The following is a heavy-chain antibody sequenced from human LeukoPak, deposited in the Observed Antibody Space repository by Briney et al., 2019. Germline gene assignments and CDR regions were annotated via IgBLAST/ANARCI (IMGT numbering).Heavy chain of an antibody. D-gene: IGHD3-22*01. J-gene: IGHJ4*02. Sequence: PGGTLRLSCAVSGFTFSSYTMNWVGRAQGKGWEWISQISYNSSTINYANSVKGRFTVSRNNDRNSLYQQMNSLRAEDTAVYYCGRTYYNDLWGQGTLVTVSS. CDR1: GFTFSSYT. V-gene: IGHV3-48*04. CDR3: GRTYYNDL. CDR2: ISYNSSTI.